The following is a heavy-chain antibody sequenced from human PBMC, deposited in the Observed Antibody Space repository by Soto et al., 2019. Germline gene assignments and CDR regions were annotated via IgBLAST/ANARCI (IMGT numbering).Heavy chain of an antibody. D-gene: IGHD2-15*01. CDR3: GCDIVVVVAAIPQHC. J-gene: IGHJ4*02. V-gene: IGHV3-7*05. CDR1: GFTFSSYW. Sequence: GGSLRLSCAASGFTFSSYWMSWVRQAPGKGLEWVANIKQDGSEKYYVDSVKGRFTISRDNAKNSLYLQMNSLRAEDTAVYYCGCDIVVVVAAIPQHCRGQGTLVTVSS. CDR2: IKQDGSEK.